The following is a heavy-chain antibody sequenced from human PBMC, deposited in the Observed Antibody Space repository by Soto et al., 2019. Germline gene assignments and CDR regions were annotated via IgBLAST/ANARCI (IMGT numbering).Heavy chain of an antibody. CDR2: IYPGDSDT. J-gene: IGHJ6*02. CDR3: ARTTVAHYYYFYGMDV. CDR1: GDSITSYW. V-gene: IGHV5-51*01. D-gene: IGHD4-17*01. Sequence: PGESHKISCKCSGDSITSYWIGRVRQMTRKGLEEMGIIYPGDSDTRYSPSFQGQVTISADKSISTAYLQWSSLKASDIAMYYCARTTVAHYYYFYGMDVWGQGTSVTVSS.